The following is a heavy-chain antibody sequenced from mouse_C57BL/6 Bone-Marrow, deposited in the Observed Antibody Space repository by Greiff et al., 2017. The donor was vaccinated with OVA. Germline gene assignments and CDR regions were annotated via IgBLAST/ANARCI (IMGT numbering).Heavy chain of an antibody. V-gene: IGHV1-69*01. D-gene: IGHD1-3*01. CDR2: IDPSDSYT. Sequence: QVQLQQSGAELVMPGASVKLSCKASGYTFTSYWMHWVKQRPGQGLEWIGEIDPSDSYTNYNQKFKGKSTLTVDKSSSTAYMQLSSLTSEDSAVYYYARMDVTEAYGGWGKGTTVTVSS. J-gene: IGHJ1*03. CDR1: GYTFTSYW. CDR3: ARMDVTEAYGG.